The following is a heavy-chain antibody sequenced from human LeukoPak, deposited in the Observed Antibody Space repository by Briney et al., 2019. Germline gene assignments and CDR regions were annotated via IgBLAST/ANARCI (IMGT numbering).Heavy chain of an antibody. V-gene: IGHV4-4*07. Sequence: SETLSLTCNVSGGSISNYYWTWIRQPAGKGLEWIGRIYSSGTTTYNPSLKSRVAMSVDTSRNQFSLKLSSVTAADTAVYYCAREKGTDAFDIWGQGTMVTVSS. CDR2: IYSSGTT. CDR1: GGSISNYY. CDR3: AREKGTDAFDI. D-gene: IGHD1-1*01. J-gene: IGHJ3*02.